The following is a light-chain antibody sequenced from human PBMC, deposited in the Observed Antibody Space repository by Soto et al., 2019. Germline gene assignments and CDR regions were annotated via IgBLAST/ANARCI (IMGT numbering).Light chain of an antibody. CDR1: QSISSW. Sequence: DIPVTQSPSTLTATVGDRVTITRRASQSISSWLAWYQQKPGKAPKLLIYAASSLESGVPSRFSGSGSGTEFTLTISSLQPEDFASYYCQQYTSQPMTFGQGTRPEIK. V-gene: IGKV1-5*01. CDR2: AAS. CDR3: QQYTSQPMT. J-gene: IGKJ5*01.